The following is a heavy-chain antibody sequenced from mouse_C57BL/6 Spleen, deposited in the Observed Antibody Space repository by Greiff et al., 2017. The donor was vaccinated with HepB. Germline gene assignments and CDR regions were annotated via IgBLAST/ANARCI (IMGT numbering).Heavy chain of an antibody. CDR3: QSPYVTTVVAQGDFDV. CDR1: GFNIKDYY. D-gene: IGHD1-1*01. V-gene: IGHV14-2*01. Sequence: VQLQQSGAELVKPGASVKLSCTASGFNIKDYYMHWVKQRTEQGLEWIGRIDPEDGETKYAPKFQGKATITADTSSNTAYLQLSSLTSEDTAVYYCQSPYVTTVVAQGDFDVWGTGTTVTVSS. CDR2: IDPEDGET. J-gene: IGHJ1*03.